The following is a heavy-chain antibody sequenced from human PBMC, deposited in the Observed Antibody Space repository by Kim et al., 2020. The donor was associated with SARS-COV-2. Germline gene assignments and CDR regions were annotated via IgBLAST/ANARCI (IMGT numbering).Heavy chain of an antibody. CDR3: ARGIYYHDRGGYYNLRF. CDR2: IIPIFGTT. CDR1: GGTYRSYA. Sequence: SVKVSCKASGGTYRSYAISWVRQAPGQGLEWMGGIIPIFGTTNYTQKFQGRVTITADDSTSAAYMELSSLRSEDTAVYFCARGIYYHDRGGYYNLRFWGQGTLVTVSS. J-gene: IGHJ4*02. V-gene: IGHV1-69*13. D-gene: IGHD3-22*01.